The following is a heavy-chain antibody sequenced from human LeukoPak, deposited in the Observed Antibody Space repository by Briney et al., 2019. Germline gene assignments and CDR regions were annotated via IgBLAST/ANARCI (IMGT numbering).Heavy chain of an antibody. D-gene: IGHD2-8*01. J-gene: IGHJ6*02. CDR3: ARGMAHLPFYGMDV. V-gene: IGHV1-8*02. CDR2: MNPNSGNT. CDR1: GYTFTSYD. Sequence: ASVKVSCKASGYTFTSYDINWVRQATGQGLEWMGWMNPNSGNTGYAQKVQGRVTMTTDTSTSTAYMELRSLSSDDTAVYYCARGMAHLPFYGMDVWGQGTTVTVSS.